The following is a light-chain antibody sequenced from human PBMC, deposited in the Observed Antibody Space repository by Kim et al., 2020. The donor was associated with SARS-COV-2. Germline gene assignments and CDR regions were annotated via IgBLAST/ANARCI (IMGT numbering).Light chain of an antibody. V-gene: IGKV1-5*03. Sequence: DIQMTQSPSTLSAFVGGRVSITCRASQRISSSLAWYQQKPGRAPKLLIYQASTLESGVPSRFSGSGSGTEFTLTISSLQPDDFATYHCHEYNTSWRTFGQGTKVDIK. CDR3: HEYNTSWRT. J-gene: IGKJ1*01. CDR1: QRISSS. CDR2: QAS.